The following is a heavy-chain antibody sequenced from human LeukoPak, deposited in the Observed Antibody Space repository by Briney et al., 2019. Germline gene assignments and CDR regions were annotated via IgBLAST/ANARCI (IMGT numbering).Heavy chain of an antibody. V-gene: IGHV1-18*01. J-gene: IGHJ4*02. CDR3: ATYSGSYFSDSLFDY. D-gene: IGHD1-26*01. Sequence: GASVKVSCKASGGTFSSYAISWVRQAPGQGLEWMGWISAYNGNTNYAQKLQGRVTMTTDTSTSTAYMELRSLRSDDTAVYYCATYSGSYFSDSLFDYWGQGTLVTVSS. CDR1: GGTFSSYA. CDR2: ISAYNGNT.